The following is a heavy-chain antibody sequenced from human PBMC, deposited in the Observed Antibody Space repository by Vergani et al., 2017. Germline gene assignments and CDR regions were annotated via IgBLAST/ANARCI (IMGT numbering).Heavy chain of an antibody. CDR3: ARSRIYYGAGSPDY. V-gene: IGHV4-59*02. Sequence: QVLLQDSGPGLVKPSETLSLTCTVSGGSVSGYYWSWIRQPPGKGLEWMGYVSFRGDTLYDPSVKGRMTISLNTSSNQFSLYLTSVTAADTAVYYCARSRIYYGAGSPDYWGQGTLVTVSS. J-gene: IGHJ4*02. CDR2: VSFRGDT. D-gene: IGHD3-10*01. CDR1: GGSVSGYY.